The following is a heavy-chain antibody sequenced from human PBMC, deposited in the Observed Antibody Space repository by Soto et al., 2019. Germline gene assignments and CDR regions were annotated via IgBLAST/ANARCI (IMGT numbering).Heavy chain of an antibody. D-gene: IGHD6-19*01. J-gene: IGHJ5*02. CDR1: GYTFTGYY. CDR2: INPNSGGT. V-gene: IGHV1-2*02. CDR3: ASAVVAGPYNCFDP. Sequence: ASVKVSCKASGYTFTGYYMHWVRQAPGQRLEWMGWINPNSGGTNYSQKFQGRVTMTRDTSIGTAYMELSRLRSDDTAVYYCASAVVAGPYNCFDPWGQGTLVTVSS.